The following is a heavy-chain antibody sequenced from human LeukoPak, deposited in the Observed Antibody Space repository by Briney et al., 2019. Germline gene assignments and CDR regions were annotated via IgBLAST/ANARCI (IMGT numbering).Heavy chain of an antibody. CDR2: IKPGGSEK. J-gene: IGHJ4*02. CDR3: AMGKNTYVN. D-gene: IGHD3-16*01. V-gene: IGHV3-7*01. CDR1: GFTLSNYW. Sequence: PGGSLRLSCAASGFTLSNYWMTWVRQAPGKGLEWVANIKPGGSEKYHVDSVKGRFTISRDNAKNSLSLQMNSLRADDTAVYYCAMGKNTYVNWGQGTLVTVSS.